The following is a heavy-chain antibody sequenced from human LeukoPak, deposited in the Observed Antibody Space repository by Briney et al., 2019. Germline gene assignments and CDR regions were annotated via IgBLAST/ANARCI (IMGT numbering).Heavy chain of an antibody. D-gene: IGHD2-15*01. CDR2: INSDGSST. J-gene: IGHJ4*02. Sequence: GGSLRLSCAASGFTFSSYWMHWVRQAPGKGLVWVSRINSDGSSTSYADSVKGRFTISRDNAKNTLYLQMNSLRAEDTAVYYCARGGYCSGGSCHFPFDYWGQGTLVTVSS. CDR3: ARGGYCSGGSCHFPFDY. CDR1: GFTFSSYW. V-gene: IGHV3-74*01.